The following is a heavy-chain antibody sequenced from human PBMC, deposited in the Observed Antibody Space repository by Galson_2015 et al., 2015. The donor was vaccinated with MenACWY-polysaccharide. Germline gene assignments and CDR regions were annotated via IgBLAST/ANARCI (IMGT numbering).Heavy chain of an antibody. CDR2: IQYDGSNK. CDR1: GSRFSNSG. V-gene: IGHV3-33*01. CDR3: AREGSRIVFHAFDI. J-gene: IGHJ3*02. D-gene: IGHD2-2*01. Sequence: SLRLSCAASGSRFSNSGMHWVRQAPGKGLERVAVIQYDGSNKVYADSVKGRFTISRDNSKNTVFLEMNTLGVGDTAVYYCAREGSRIVFHAFDIWGQGTMVTVSS.